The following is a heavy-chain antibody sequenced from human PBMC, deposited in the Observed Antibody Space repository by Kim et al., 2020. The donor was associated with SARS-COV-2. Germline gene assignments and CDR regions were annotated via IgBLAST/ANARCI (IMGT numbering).Heavy chain of an antibody. J-gene: IGHJ4*02. CDR3: ARDPEGFNDYGDYGSFDY. D-gene: IGHD4-17*01. Sequence: KGRFTISRDNSKNTLYLQMNSLRAEDTAVYYCARDPEGFNDYGDYGSFDYWGQGTLVTVSS. V-gene: IGHV3-30*07.